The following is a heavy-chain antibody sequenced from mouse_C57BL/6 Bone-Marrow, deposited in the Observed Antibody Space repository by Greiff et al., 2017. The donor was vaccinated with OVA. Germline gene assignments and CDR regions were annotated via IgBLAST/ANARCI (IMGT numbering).Heavy chain of an antibody. Sequence: EVKLQESGAELVRPGASVKLSCTASGFNIKDDYMHWVKQRPEQGLEWIGWIDPETGDTEYASKFQGKATITADTSSNTAYLQLSSLTSEDTDVYYCTVYYGSSYGFGYWGQGTTLTVTS. CDR3: TVYYGSSYGFGY. J-gene: IGHJ2*01. V-gene: IGHV14-4*01. D-gene: IGHD1-1*01. CDR1: GFNIKDDY. CDR2: IDPETGDT.